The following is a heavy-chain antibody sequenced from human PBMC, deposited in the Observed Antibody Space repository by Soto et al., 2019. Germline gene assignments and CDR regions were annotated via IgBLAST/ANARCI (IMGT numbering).Heavy chain of an antibody. Sequence: EVQLLESGGGLVQPGGSLRLSCAASGFTFISYAMTWVRQAPAQGLEWVSGISGSGGGTYYADSVKGRFTISRDSSKNTLYLQMDSLRAEDTAVYYCAKKTDSSSPWGALDIWGQGTMVSVSS. J-gene: IGHJ3*02. CDR3: AKKTDSSSPWGALDI. CDR1: GFTFISYA. V-gene: IGHV3-23*01. CDR2: ISGSGGGT. D-gene: IGHD6-6*01.